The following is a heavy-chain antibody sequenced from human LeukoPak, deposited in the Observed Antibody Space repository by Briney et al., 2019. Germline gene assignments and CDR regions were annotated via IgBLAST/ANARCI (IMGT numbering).Heavy chain of an antibody. Sequence: GGSLRLSCAASGFTFSSYAMSWVRQAPGKGLEWVSAISGSGGSTYYADSVKGRFTISRDNSKNTLYLQMNSLRAEDTAVYYCAKDREFGESLYHSIPPYDYWGQGTLVTVSS. D-gene: IGHD3-10*01. V-gene: IGHV3-23*01. J-gene: IGHJ4*02. CDR3: AKDREFGESLYHSIPPYDY. CDR2: ISGSGGST. CDR1: GFTFSSYA.